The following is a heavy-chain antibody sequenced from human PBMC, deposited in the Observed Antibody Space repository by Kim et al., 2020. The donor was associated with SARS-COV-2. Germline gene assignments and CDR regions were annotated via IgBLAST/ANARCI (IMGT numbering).Heavy chain of an antibody. Sequence: GGSLRLSCAASGFTFDDYAMHWVRQAPGKGLEWVSGISWNSGSIGYADSVKGRFTISRDNAKNSLYLQMNSLRAEDTALYYCAKDIRYYYYYYGMDVWGQGTTVTVSS. CDR2: ISWNSGSI. V-gene: IGHV3-9*01. CDR3: AKDIRYYYYYYGMDV. CDR1: GFTFDDYA. J-gene: IGHJ6*02. D-gene: IGHD3-10*01.